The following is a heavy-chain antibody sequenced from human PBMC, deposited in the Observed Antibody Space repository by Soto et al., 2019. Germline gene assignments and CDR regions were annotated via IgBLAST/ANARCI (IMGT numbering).Heavy chain of an antibody. CDR3: TTGFGAAGSNP. Sequence: EVQLVESGGGLVKPGGSLRLSCAASGFTFTNAWMSWVRQAPGKGLEWVGRIKSKPDGGTTDYAATVKGRFAISRDDSKNTLYLQMNSLKTEDTAVYYCTTGFGAAGSNPWGQGTLVTVSS. CDR1: GFTFTNAW. D-gene: IGHD6-13*01. J-gene: IGHJ5*02. CDR2: IKSKPDGGTT. V-gene: IGHV3-15*01.